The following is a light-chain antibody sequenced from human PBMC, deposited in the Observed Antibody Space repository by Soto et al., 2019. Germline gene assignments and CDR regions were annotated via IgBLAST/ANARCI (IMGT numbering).Light chain of an antibody. J-gene: IGKJ1*01. V-gene: IGKV1-9*01. CDR2: AAS. Sequence: IQLTQSPSSLSASVGDRVTITCRASQGISSYLALYQQKPGKAPKLLIYAASTLESGVPQRFSGSGSGTEFTLTISSLQTDDFSTYYCQQYHSYWTFGQGTKVDI. CDR1: QGISSY. CDR3: QQYHSYWT.